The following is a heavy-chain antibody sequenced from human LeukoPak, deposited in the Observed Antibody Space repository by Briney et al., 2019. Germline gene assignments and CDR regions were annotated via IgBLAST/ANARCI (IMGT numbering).Heavy chain of an antibody. CDR3: ATGALYYDFD. Sequence: ASVKVSCKXSGYTLTELSMHWVRQAPGKGLEWMGGFDPEDGETIYAQKFQGRVTMTEHTSTDTAYMELSSLRSEDTAVYYCATGALYYDFDWGQGTLVTVSS. D-gene: IGHD3-3*01. CDR2: FDPEDGET. V-gene: IGHV1-24*01. J-gene: IGHJ4*02. CDR1: GYTLTELS.